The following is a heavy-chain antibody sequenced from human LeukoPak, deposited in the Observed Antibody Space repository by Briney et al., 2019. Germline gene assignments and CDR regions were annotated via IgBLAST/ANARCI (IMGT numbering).Heavy chain of an antibody. Sequence: SETLSLACTVSGGSISSSSYYWGWIRQPPGRGLEWIGSIYYSGSTYYNPSLKSRVTISVDTSKNQFSLKLSSVTAADTAVYYCARTAGRRSWWFDPWGQGTLVTVSS. D-gene: IGHD6-13*01. CDR1: GGSISSSSYY. CDR2: IYYSGST. V-gene: IGHV4-39*07. J-gene: IGHJ5*02. CDR3: ARTAGRRSWWFDP.